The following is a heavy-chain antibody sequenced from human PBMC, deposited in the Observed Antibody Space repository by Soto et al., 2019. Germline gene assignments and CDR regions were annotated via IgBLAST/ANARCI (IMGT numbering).Heavy chain of an antibody. CDR2: IYPGDSDT. CDR1: GYSLTSYW. Sequence: GESWKISCKGSGYSLTSYWIGWVRQMPGKGLEWMGIIYPGDSDTRYSPSFQGQVTISADKSISTAYLQWSSLKASDTAMYYCARHGAVTYSRHPVRHYCDGMAVWSQGTSVLGS. D-gene: IGHD2-15*01. J-gene: IGHJ6*02. CDR3: ARHGAVTYSRHPVRHYCDGMAV. V-gene: IGHV5-51*01.